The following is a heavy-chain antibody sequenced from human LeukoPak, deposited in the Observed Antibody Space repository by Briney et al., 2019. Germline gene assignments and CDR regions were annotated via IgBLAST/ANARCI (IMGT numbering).Heavy chain of an antibody. V-gene: IGHV3-53*01. J-gene: IGHJ3*01. CDR1: AFSLSMNF. Sequence: GGSLRLSCAASAFSLSMNFMGWVRQARGKGLECVSLIYIGGDTYYADSVKGRFTICRHNSKPTIYLQMHRQSVEDTGVYFCARDVGSGSYLAHAFDLWGQGTMVTVSS. CDR3: ARDVGSGSYLAHAFDL. CDR2: IYIGGDT. D-gene: IGHD1-26*01.